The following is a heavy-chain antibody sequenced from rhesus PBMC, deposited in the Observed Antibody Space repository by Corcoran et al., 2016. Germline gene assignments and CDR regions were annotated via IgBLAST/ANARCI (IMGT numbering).Heavy chain of an antibody. J-gene: IGHJ3*01. D-gene: IGHD2-21*01. V-gene: IGHV4-127*01. Sequence: QVQLQESGPGLVKPSETLSLTCAVSGSSISSGYGWGWIRQPPGKGLEWIGQIYVGSGITYSNLSLKSRVAVSKDTSENQFSLRLNSVTAADTAVYYCARVSWKWPWGSFDFWGQGLRVTVSS. CDR1: GSSISSGYG. CDR2: IYVGSGIT. CDR3: ARVSWKWPWGSFDF.